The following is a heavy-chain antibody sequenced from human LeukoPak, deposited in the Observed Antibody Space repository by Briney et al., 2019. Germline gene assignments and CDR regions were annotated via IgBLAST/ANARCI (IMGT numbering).Heavy chain of an antibody. CDR1: GYTFTSYD. Sequence: ASVKVSCKASGYTFTSYDINWVRQATGQGLEWMGWMNPNSGNTGYAQKFQGRVTMTRNTSISTAYMELSSLRSEDTAVHYCARSGVVVPAAMNYYYGMDVWGQGTTVTVSS. CDR3: ARSGVVVPAAMNYYYGMDV. CDR2: MNPNSGNT. J-gene: IGHJ6*02. V-gene: IGHV1-8*01. D-gene: IGHD2-2*01.